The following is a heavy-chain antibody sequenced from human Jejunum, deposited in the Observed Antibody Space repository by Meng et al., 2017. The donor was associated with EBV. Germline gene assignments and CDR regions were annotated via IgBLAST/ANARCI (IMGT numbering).Heavy chain of an antibody. CDR1: GGTFSSYV. CDR3: ARGQGRDYDSSTYYTH. CDR2: IILIFGRT. J-gene: IGHJ4*02. D-gene: IGHD3-22*01. V-gene: IGHV1-69*06. Sequence: VQMVQSGAEVKKPGSSVKVSCKASGGTFSSYVINWVRQAPGQGLEWMGGIILIFGRTNYALEFQDRVTITADKFTSTVYMEMSSLKSEDTAVYYCARGQGRDYDSSTYYTHWGRGTLVTVSS.